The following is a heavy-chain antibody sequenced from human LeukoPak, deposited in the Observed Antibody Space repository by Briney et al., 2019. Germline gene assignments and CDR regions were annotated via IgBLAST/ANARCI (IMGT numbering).Heavy chain of an antibody. D-gene: IGHD4-23*01. CDR2: ISHSGST. CDR1: GGSFSGYY. V-gene: IGHV4-34*01. CDR3: ALGDYGGNSGVFY. J-gene: IGHJ4*02. Sequence: SETLSLTCAVYGGSFSGYYWSWIRQPPGKGLEWIGEISHSGSTNYNPSLKSRVTISVDTSKNQFSLKLSSVTAADTAVYYCALGDYGGNSGVFYWGQGTLVTVSS.